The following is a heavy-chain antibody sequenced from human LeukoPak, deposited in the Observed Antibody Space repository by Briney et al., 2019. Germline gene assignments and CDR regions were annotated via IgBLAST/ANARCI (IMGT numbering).Heavy chain of an antibody. D-gene: IGHD2-15*01. CDR2: ISSSGSST. V-gene: IGHV3-23*01. CDR1: GFTFSSSA. CDR3: AKVVSGRFDY. J-gene: IGHJ4*02. Sequence: GGSLRLSCAASGFTFSSSAMTWVRQAPGEWLEWVSSISSSGSSTYYSDSVKGRFTISRDTSKNMLYLQMNSLRVEDTAVYYCAKVVSGRFDYWGQGTLVTVSS.